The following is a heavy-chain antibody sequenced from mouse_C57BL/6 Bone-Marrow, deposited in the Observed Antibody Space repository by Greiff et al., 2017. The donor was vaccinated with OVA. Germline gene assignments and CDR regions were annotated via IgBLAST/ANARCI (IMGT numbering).Heavy chain of an antibody. D-gene: IGHD2-2*01. CDR2: IHPNSGST. CDR3: AGWLRPSWFAY. Sequence: QVHVKQPGAELVKPGASVKLSCKASGYTFTSYWMHWVKQRPGQGLEWIGMIHPNSGSTNYNEKFKSKATLTVDKSSSTAYMQLSSLTSEDSAVYDGAGWLRPSWFAYWGQGTLVTVSA. CDR1: GYTFTSYW. V-gene: IGHV1-64*01. J-gene: IGHJ3*01.